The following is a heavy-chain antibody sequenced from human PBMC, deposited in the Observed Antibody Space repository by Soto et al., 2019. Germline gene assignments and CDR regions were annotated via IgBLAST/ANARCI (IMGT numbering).Heavy chain of an antibody. V-gene: IGHV1-2*02. CDR3: AREGGIRFLEWLPLKREPDPDSPGMAV. Sequence: ASVKVSCKASGYTFTGYYMHWVRQAPGQGLEWMGWINPNSGGTNYAQKFQGRVTMTRDTSISTAYMELSRMRSDDTAVYYCAREGGIRFLEWLPLKREPDPDSPGMAVWGQGTTVTVSS. CDR2: INPNSGGT. J-gene: IGHJ6*02. CDR1: GYTFTGYY. D-gene: IGHD3-3*01.